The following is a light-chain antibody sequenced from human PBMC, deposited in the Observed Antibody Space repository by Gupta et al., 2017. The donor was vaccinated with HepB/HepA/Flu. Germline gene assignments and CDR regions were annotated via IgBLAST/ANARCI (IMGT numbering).Light chain of an antibody. Sequence: IQMTQSPSSLSASVGDRVTIPCRASQGISNYLAWYQLKPGKVPKLLIYGASTLQSGVPSRFSGSGSGTDFTLIISNLQPEDVATYYCQKYNSAPLTFGGGTKVEIK. CDR1: QGISNY. CDR2: GAS. J-gene: IGKJ4*01. V-gene: IGKV1-27*01. CDR3: QKYNSAPLT.